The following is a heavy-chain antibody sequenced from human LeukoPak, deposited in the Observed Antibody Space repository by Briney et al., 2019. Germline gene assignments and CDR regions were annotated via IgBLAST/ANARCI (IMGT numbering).Heavy chain of an antibody. J-gene: IGHJ6*02. CDR3: AREGGLIATLSYTYYGMDV. CDR2: ISAYNGNT. V-gene: IGHV1-18*01. CDR1: GYTFTSYG. Sequence: WASVTVSCTASGYTFTSYGISWVRQAPGQGLEWMGWISAYNGNTNYAQKLQGRVTMTTDTSTSTAYMELRSLRSDDTGVYYCAREGGLIATLSYTYYGMDVWGQGTTVTVSS. D-gene: IGHD3-16*01.